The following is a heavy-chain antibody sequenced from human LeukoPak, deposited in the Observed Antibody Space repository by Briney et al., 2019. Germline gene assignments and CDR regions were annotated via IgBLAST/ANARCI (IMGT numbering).Heavy chain of an antibody. CDR1: GYTFTGYY. Sequence: GASVKVSCKASGYTFTGYYMHWVRQAPGQGLEWMGWINPNSGGTNYAQKFQGRVTMTRDTSISTAYMELSRLRSDDTAVYHCAREPHYDYVWGSYFHWGQGTLVTVSP. J-gene: IGHJ4*02. V-gene: IGHV1-2*02. CDR3: AREPHYDYVWGSYFH. CDR2: INPNSGGT. D-gene: IGHD3-16*01.